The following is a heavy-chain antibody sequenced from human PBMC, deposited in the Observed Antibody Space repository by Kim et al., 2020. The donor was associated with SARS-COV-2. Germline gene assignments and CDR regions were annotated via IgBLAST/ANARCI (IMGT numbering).Heavy chain of an antibody. J-gene: IGHJ5*02. D-gene: IGHD6-6*01. Sequence: TPSRTGRVTISVDTSKNQFSLKLSSVTAADTAVYYCARGGIAARPNWFDPWGQGTLVTVSS. V-gene: IGHV4-34*01. CDR3: ARGGIAARPNWFDP.